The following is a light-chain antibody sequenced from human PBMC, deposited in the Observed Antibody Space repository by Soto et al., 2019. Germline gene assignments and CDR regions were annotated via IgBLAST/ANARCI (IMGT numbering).Light chain of an antibody. V-gene: IGKV1-5*03. CDR3: QQYNSYSWT. CDR2: KAS. CDR1: QGISSW. J-gene: IGKJ1*01. Sequence: DIQMTQSPSSLSASVGDRVTITCRASQGISSWLAWYQQKPGKAPKLLIYKASSLESGVPSRFSGSRSGTEFTLTISSLQPDDFATYYCQQYNSYSWTFGQGTKVEIK.